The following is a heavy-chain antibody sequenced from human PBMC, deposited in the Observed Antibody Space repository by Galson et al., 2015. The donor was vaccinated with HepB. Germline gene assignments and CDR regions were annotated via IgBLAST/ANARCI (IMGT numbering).Heavy chain of an antibody. D-gene: IGHD5-18*01. V-gene: IGHV4-59*01. CDR3: ARRTAMVRGAIDY. CDR2: IYYSGST. J-gene: IGHJ4*02. CDR1: SGSISSFY. Sequence: SETLSLTCTVSSGSISSFYWNWIRQPPGKGLEWIGYIYYSGSTNYNPSLKSRVTISVDTSKNQFSLKLSSVTAADTAVYYCARRTAMVRGAIDYWGQGTLVTVSS.